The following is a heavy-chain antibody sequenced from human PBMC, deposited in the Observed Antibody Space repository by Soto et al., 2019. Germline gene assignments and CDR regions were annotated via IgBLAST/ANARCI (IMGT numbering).Heavy chain of an antibody. Sequence: QVQLRESGPGLVKPSQTLSLTCSVSGASVAGGSYYWSWVRQPPGKGLEWIGYIPSRGRPFYNPSLTSRDTISADTSKNQLSLQLTSVTAADTAVYYCARDTYSGYDFGLWGQGTLVTVSS. CDR1: GASVAGGSYY. V-gene: IGHV4-30-4*01. CDR3: ARDTYSGYDFGL. J-gene: IGHJ5*02. CDR2: IPSRGRP. D-gene: IGHD5-12*01.